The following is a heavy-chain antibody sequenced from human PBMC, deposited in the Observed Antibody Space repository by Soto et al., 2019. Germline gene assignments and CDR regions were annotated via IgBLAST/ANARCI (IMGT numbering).Heavy chain of an antibody. D-gene: IGHD2-15*01. CDR1: GGTFSSYA. Sequence: QVQLVQSGAEVKKPGSSVKVSCKASGGTFSSYAMSWVRQAPGQGLEWMGGIIPSFGTANYAQKFQGRVTITADESTSTAYMELSSLRSEDTAVYYCASALGYCSGGSCFSYYFDYWGQGTLVTVSS. V-gene: IGHV1-69*01. J-gene: IGHJ4*02. CDR3: ASALGYCSGGSCFSYYFDY. CDR2: IIPSFGTA.